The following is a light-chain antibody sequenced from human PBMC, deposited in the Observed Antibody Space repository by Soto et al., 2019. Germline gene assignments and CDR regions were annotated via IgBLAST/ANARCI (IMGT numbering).Light chain of an antibody. J-gene: IGLJ1*01. CDR2: DVS. CDR3: CSYAGSYISEV. Sequence: QSVLTQPRSVSGSPGQSVTISCTGTSSDVGGYNYVSWYQQHPGKAPKLMIYDVSKRPSGVPDRFSGPKSGNTASLTISGLQAEDEADYYCCSYAGSYISEVFGTGTKLTVL. V-gene: IGLV2-11*01. CDR1: SSDVGGYNY.